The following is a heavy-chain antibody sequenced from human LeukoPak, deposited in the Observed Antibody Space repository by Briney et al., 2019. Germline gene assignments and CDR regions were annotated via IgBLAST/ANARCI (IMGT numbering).Heavy chain of an antibody. CDR3: AGGYGSGSYGDY. CDR1: GGSVSSGSYY. J-gene: IGHJ4*02. CDR2: IYYSGST. D-gene: IGHD3-10*01. Sequence: SETLSLTCTVSGGSVSSGSYYWSWIRQPPGKGLEWIGYIYYSGSTNYNTSLKSRVTISVDTSKNQFSLKLSSVTAADTAVYYCAGGYGSGSYGDYWGQGTLVTVSS. V-gene: IGHV4-61*01.